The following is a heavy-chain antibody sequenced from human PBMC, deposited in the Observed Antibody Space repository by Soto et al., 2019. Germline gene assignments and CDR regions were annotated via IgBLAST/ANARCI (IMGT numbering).Heavy chain of an antibody. D-gene: IGHD2-15*01. J-gene: IGHJ4*02. CDR1: VGSISSSNW. V-gene: IGHV4-4*02. CDR2: IYHSGST. CDR3: ARSLGSLGYCSGGSCPTKGYFDY. Sequence: SETLCLTCVFSVGSISSSNWWSWFRQPPVKALDWILEIYHSGSTNYNPSLKSRVTISVDKSKNQFSLKLSSVTAADTAVYYCARSLGSLGYCSGGSCPTKGYFDYWGQGTMVTVSS.